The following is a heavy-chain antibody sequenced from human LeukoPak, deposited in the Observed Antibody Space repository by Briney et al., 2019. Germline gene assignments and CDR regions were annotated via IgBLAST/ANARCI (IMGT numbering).Heavy chain of an antibody. Sequence: GGSLRLSCAASGFSFSAYWMTWVRQAPGTGLEWVANINPAGTETYYVDPVKGRFTISRDNAKNLLYLQMNSLRAEDTAVYYCARFGYVAAVDLWGQGTQVTVSS. CDR2: INPAGTET. J-gene: IGHJ4*02. V-gene: IGHV3-7*01. CDR3: ARFGYVAAVDL. D-gene: IGHD2-15*01. CDR1: GFSFSAYW.